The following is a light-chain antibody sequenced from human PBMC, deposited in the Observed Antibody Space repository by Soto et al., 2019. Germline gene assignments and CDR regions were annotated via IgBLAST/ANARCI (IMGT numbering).Light chain of an antibody. V-gene: IGKV3D-20*01. CDR3: QHYGGSFI. CDR1: LSLPSRS. Sequence: ELVLTQSPGTLSLSPGDRATLSCRASLSLPSRSLAWYQQKPGLAPRLLIYDASSRATGIPDRFSGSGSGTDFTLSISRLEPEDFAVYYCQHYGGSFIFGPGTKVDIK. CDR2: DAS. J-gene: IGKJ3*01.